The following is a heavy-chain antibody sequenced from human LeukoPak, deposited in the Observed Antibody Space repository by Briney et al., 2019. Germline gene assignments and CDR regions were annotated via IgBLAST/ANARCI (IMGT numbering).Heavy chain of an antibody. CDR3: AKGITAADTGLDY. Sequence: GGSLRLSCAASGFTFSSYAMSWVRQAPGKGLEWLSAITGSGDITYYADSVKGRFTVSRDISKNTLYLQMNSLRAEDTALYYCAKGITAADTGLDYWAREPWSPSPQ. CDR2: ITGSGDIT. D-gene: IGHD6-13*01. V-gene: IGHV3-23*01. J-gene: IGHJ4*02. CDR1: GFTFSSYA.